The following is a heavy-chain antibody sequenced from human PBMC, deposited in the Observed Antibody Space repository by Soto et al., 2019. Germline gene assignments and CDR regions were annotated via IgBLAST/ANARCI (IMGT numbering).Heavy chain of an antibody. D-gene: IGHD2-15*01. J-gene: IGHJ4*02. CDR2: INPNSGGT. CDR1: GYTFTGYY. Sequence: ASVKVSCKASGYTFTGYYMHWVRQAPGQGLEWMGWINPNSGGTNYAQKFQGRVTMTRDTSISTAYMELSRLRSDDTAVYYCARCHTRDYSIDFWGQGTLVTVSS. V-gene: IGHV1-2*02. CDR3: ARCHTRDYSIDF.